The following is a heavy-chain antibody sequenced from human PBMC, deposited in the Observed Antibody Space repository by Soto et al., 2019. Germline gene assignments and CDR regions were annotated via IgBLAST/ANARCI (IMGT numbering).Heavy chain of an antibody. J-gene: IGHJ4*02. Sequence: SVKVSCKASGGTFSSYAISWVRQAPGQGLEWMGGIIPIFGTANYAQKFQGRVTITADESTSTAYMELSSLRSEDTAVYYCARTPYIAVADRYYFDYWGQGTLVTSPQ. D-gene: IGHD6-19*01. CDR2: IIPIFGTA. CDR3: ARTPYIAVADRYYFDY. V-gene: IGHV1-69*13. CDR1: GGTFSSYA.